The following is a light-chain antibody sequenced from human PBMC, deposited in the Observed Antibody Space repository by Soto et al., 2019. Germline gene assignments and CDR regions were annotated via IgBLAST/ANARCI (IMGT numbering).Light chain of an antibody. CDR1: QSVSSSS. J-gene: IGKJ4*01. CDR3: QQYVSSPLT. Sequence: EIVLTQSPGTLSLSPGERATLSCRASQSVSSSSLAWYQQKPGQAPRPLIYDTSSRATGIPDRFSGSGSGTDFTLTISRLEPEDFAVYYCQQYVSSPLTFGGGTKVDI. V-gene: IGKV3-20*01. CDR2: DTS.